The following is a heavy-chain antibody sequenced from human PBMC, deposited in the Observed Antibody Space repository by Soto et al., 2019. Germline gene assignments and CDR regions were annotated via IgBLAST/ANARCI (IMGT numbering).Heavy chain of an antibody. CDR1: GYTFTGHY. D-gene: IGHD1-26*01. Sequence: ASVKVSCKASGYTFTGHYIHLVRQAPEQGPEWMXXXGPXSXAXXXXXXFQGRVTMTRDMSITTVYMELNNLSPDDTAVYYCGRGRSGQIVVFYWGQGTPVTSPQ. CDR3: GRGRSGQIVVFY. V-gene: IGHV1-2*02. CDR2: XGPXSXAX. J-gene: IGHJ4*02.